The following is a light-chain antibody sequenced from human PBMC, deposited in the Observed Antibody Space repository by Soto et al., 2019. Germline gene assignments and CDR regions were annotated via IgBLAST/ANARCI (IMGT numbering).Light chain of an antibody. CDR2: GNT. CDR3: QSHDSSLHASV. V-gene: IGLV1-40*01. CDR1: SSNIGAGYD. J-gene: IGLJ1*01. Sequence: HCVLTQPPSVSGAPGERVTISCTGSSSNIGAGYDVHWYLQLPGTAPKLLIYGNTNRPSGVPDRFSGSKSGSSASLAITGLQAEDEADYYCQSHDSSLHASVFGTGTKVTVL.